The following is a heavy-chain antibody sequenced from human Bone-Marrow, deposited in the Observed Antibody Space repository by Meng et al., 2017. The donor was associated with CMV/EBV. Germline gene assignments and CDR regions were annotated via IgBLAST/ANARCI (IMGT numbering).Heavy chain of an antibody. V-gene: IGHV4-61*05. CDR3: ARSPSGYDPDY. CDR2: IYYSGST. Sequence: GSLRLSCTVSGGSIRSRNYHWAWIRQPPGKGLEWIGYIYYSGSTNYNPSLKSRVTISVDTSKNQFSLKLSSVTAADTAVYYCARSPSGYDPDYWGQGTLVTVSS. CDR1: GGSIRSRNYH. J-gene: IGHJ4*02. D-gene: IGHD5-12*01.